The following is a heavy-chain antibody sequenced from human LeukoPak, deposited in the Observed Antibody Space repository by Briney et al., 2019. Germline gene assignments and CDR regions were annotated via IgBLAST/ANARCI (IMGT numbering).Heavy chain of an antibody. CDR2: IYYSGST. CDR1: GGSISSYY. D-gene: IGHD1-26*01. J-gene: IGHJ4*02. CDR3: ARGGSLEKWELQWVFEY. Sequence: SETLSLTCTVSGGSISSYYWSWIRQPPGKGLEWIGYIYYSGSTNYNPSLKSRVTISVDTSKNQFSLRLSSVTAADTAVYYCARGGSLEKWELQWVFEYWGQGTLVTVSS. V-gene: IGHV4-59*12.